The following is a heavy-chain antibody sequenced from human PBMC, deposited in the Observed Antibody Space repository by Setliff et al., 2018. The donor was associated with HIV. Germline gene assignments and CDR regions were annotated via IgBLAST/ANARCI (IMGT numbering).Heavy chain of an antibody. CDR3: ARGRSRYYYDGSGYYVDY. D-gene: IGHD3-22*01. Sequence: TSETLSLTCTVSGVSISGYYWSWIRQPPGKGLEWIGYIYYIGNTNYNPSLKGRVTLSVDTSKNQLSLKLSSVTAADTAVYYCARGRSRYYYDGSGYYVDYWGQGTLVTVSS. J-gene: IGHJ4*02. V-gene: IGHV4-59*01. CDR2: IYYIGNT. CDR1: GVSISGYY.